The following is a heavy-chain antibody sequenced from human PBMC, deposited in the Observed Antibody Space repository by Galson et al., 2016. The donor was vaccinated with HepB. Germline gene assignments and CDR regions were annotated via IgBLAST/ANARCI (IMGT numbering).Heavy chain of an antibody. CDR1: GSTFRDSA. D-gene: IGHD1-26*01. CDR2: IRSNAYGGTT. Sequence: SLRLSCATSGSTFRDSALNWFRQAPGKGLEWVGFIRSNAYGGTTEYGASVKGRFTISRDDSESIAYLQMHSLKTEDTAVYYCTRGGAGSGSYPPHLTYWGQGTLVTVSS. J-gene: IGHJ4*02. V-gene: IGHV3-49*03. CDR3: TRGGAGSGSYPPHLTY.